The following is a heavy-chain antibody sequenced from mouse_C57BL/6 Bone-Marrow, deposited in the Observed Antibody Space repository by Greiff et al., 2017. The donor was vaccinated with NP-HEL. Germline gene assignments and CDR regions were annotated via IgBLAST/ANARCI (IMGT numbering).Heavy chain of an antibody. CDR2: IHPNSGST. CDR1: GYTFTSYW. V-gene: IGHV1-64*01. CDR3: ARARRQLIDY. D-gene: IGHD3-2*02. J-gene: IGHJ2*01. Sequence: QVQLQQPGAELVKPGASVKLSCKASGYTFTSYWMHWVKQRPGQGLEWIGMIHPNSGSTNYNEKFKSKATLTVDKSSSTAYMQLSSLRSEDSAVYYCARARRQLIDYWGQGTTLTVSS.